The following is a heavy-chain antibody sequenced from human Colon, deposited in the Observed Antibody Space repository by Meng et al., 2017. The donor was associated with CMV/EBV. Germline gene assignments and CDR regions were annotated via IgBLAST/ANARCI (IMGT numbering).Heavy chain of an antibody. J-gene: IGHJ4*02. CDR3: VRAEYGDYGGY. D-gene: IGHD4-17*01. CDR2: ISGSSNTI. V-gene: IGHV3-11*01. CDR1: GFIMRDYY. Sequence: GGSLRLSCATSGFIMRDYYLAWIRQAPGKGLEWISYISGSSNTIYYADSVKGRFTTSRDNAMRSLYLQMNSLTAEDTAVYYCVRAEYGDYGGYWGQGTPVTVSS.